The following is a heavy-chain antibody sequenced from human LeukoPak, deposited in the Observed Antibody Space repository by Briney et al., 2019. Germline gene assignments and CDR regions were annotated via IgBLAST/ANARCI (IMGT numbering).Heavy chain of an antibody. Sequence: SETLSLTCTVSGGSISSYYWSWIRQLPGRGLEWIGYIYYSGSTNYNPSLKSRVTISVDTSKNQFSLKLSSVTAADTAVYYCARDQDYYYGMDVWGQGTTVTVSS. J-gene: IGHJ6*02. V-gene: IGHV4-59*01. CDR2: IYYSGST. CDR3: ARDQDYYYGMDV. CDR1: GGSISSYY.